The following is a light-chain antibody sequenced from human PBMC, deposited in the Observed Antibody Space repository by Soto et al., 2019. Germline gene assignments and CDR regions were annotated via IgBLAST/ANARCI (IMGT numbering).Light chain of an antibody. CDR1: QSVTSRY. V-gene: IGKV3-20*01. Sequence: DIVMSQSPESLAVSLGERATINCRASQSVTSRYLAWYQQKPGQAPRLLFFGASIRDTGIPDRFSGSGSGTDFTLTINRLEPEDFAVYYCHQYGSSPGTFGPGTKVEIK. CDR2: GAS. CDR3: HQYGSSPGT. J-gene: IGKJ1*01.